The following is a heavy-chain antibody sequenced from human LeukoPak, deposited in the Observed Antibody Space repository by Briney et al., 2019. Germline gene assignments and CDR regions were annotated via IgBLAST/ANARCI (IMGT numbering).Heavy chain of an antibody. J-gene: IGHJ4*02. V-gene: IGHV3-23*01. CDR3: AKDYVWGSYRRQYFDY. CDR1: GFTFSSYA. D-gene: IGHD3-16*02. CDR2: ISGSGGST. Sequence: PGGSLRLSCAASGFTFSSYAMSWVRQAPGKGLEWVSAISGSGGSTYYADSVKGRFTISRDNSKNTLYLQMNSLRAEDTAVYYCAKDYVWGSYRRQYFDYWGQGTLVTVSS.